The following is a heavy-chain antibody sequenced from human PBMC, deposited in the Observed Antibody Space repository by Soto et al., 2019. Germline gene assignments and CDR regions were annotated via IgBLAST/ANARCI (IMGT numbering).Heavy chain of an antibody. CDR3: ASLEPAAAPGGGARNYYYYFGMDV. CDR2: IYYSGST. D-gene: IGHD2-2*01. CDR1: GGSISSYY. V-gene: IGHV4-59*04. J-gene: IGHJ6*02. Sequence: SETLSLTCTVSGGSISSYYWSWIRQPPGKGLEWIGYIYYSGSTYYNPSLKSRVTISVDTSKNQFSLKLSSVTAADTAVYYCASLEPAAAPGGGARNYYYYFGMDVWGQGTTVPVSS.